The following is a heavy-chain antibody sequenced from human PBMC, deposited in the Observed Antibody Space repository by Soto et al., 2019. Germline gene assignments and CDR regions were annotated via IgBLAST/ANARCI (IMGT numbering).Heavy chain of an antibody. CDR3: ARETPNLYCSSSEYNWFDP. D-gene: IGHD6-6*01. CDR1: GYTFTGYY. Sequence: ASVKVSCKASGYTFTGYYMHWVRQAPGQGLEWMGWINPNSGGTNYAQKFQGWVTMTRDTSISTAYMELSRLRSDDTAVYYCARETPNLYCSSSEYNWFDPWGQGTLVTVSS. J-gene: IGHJ5*02. V-gene: IGHV1-2*04. CDR2: INPNSGGT.